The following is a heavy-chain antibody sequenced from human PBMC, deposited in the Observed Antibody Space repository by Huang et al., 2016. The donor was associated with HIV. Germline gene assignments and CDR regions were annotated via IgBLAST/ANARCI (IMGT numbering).Heavy chain of an antibody. J-gene: IGHJ4*02. D-gene: IGHD3-22*01. Sequence: EVQLVETGGGLIQPGGSLRLSCAASGFTVSNNYMSWVRQAPGKGLEWVSVIYSGCSTYYADSVKGRFTISRDNSNNTLYRQMNSLRAEDTAVYYCAGQYYYDSSGYYVLEYWGQGTLVTVSS. CDR3: AGQYYYDSSGYYVLEY. CDR1: GFTVSNNY. CDR2: IYSGCST. V-gene: IGHV3-53*02.